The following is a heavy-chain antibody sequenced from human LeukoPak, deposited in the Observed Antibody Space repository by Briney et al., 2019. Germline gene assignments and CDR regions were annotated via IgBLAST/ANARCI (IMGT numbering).Heavy chain of an antibody. Sequence: ASVRVSCKVSGYTLTELSIHWVRQAPGKGLQWMGRFDPEDGETIYAQKFQGRVTMTEDTSTDTAYMELSSLKASDTAMYYCARHSLTPMYYYGSGSYYPGYYYYYYMDVWGKGTTVTVSS. J-gene: IGHJ6*03. V-gene: IGHV1-24*01. CDR3: ARHSLTPMYYYGSGSYYPGYYYYYYMDV. CDR2: FDPEDGET. D-gene: IGHD3-10*01. CDR1: GYTLTELS.